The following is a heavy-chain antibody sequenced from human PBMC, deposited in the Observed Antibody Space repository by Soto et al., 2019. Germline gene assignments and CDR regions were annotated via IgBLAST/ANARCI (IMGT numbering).Heavy chain of an antibody. J-gene: IGHJ3*02. D-gene: IGHD1-26*01. V-gene: IGHV3-23*01. CDR1: GFTLNTYV. CDR3: AKDRRVSVPGAFDI. Sequence: EVQLLESGGGLVERGGSLRLSCAASGFTLNTYVTTWVRQAPGKGLEWVSSISASGGSTYYAGSVKGRFTISRDNSKNTVYLQMNSLRSEDTAVYYCAKDRRVSVPGAFDIWGQGTMVTVSS. CDR2: ISASGGST.